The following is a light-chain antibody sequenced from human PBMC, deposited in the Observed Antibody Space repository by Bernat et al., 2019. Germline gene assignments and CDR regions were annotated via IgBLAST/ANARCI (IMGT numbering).Light chain of an antibody. CDR2: KAS. V-gene: IGKV1-5*03. CDR1: QSISSW. Sequence: DIQMTQSPSTLSASVGDRVTITCRASQSISSWLAWYQQKPGKAPKLLIYKASSLESGVPSRFSGSGSGTEFTLTISSLQPDDFATYYCQQCNNYSWTFGQGTKVKIK. J-gene: IGKJ1*01. CDR3: QQCNNYSWT.